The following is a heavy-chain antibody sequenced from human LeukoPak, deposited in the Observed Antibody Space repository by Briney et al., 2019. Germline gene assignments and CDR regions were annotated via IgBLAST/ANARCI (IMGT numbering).Heavy chain of an antibody. Sequence: GGSLRLSCAASGFTFSDHYMAWVRQAPGKGLEWVSVIYSGGSTYYADSVKGRFTISRDNSKNTLYLQMNSLRAEDTAVYYCARDGVGYYDYWGQGTLVTVSS. D-gene: IGHD1-26*01. CDR3: ARDGVGYYDY. V-gene: IGHV3-53*01. CDR2: IYSGGST. J-gene: IGHJ4*02. CDR1: GFTFSDHY.